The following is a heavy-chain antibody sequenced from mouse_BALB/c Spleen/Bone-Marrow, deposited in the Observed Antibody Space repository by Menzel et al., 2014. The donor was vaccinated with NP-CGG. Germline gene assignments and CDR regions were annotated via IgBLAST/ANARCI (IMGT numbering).Heavy chain of an antibody. Sequence: VQLVESGPGLVAPSQSLSITCTVSGFSLTSYGLHWVRQPPGKGLEWLGVIWAGGSTNYNSALMSRLSISKDNSKSQVFLKMNSLQTDDTAMYYCARVPLFRYGSSYGMDYWGQGTSVTVSS. CDR2: IWAGGST. CDR3: ARVPLFRYGSSYGMDY. V-gene: IGHV2-9*02. CDR1: GFSLTSYG. D-gene: IGHD1-1*01. J-gene: IGHJ4*01.